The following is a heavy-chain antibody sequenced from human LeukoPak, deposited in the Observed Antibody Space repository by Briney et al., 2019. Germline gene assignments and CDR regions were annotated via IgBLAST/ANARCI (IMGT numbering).Heavy chain of an antibody. CDR1: GFTFSSYS. Sequence: GGSLRLSCAASGFTFSSYSMNWVRQAPGKGLEWVSSISSSSSYIYYADSVKGRFTISRDNAKNSLYLQMNSLRAEDTAVYYCARDTEPDFWSGYYCLDYWGQGTLVTVSS. CDR3: ARDTEPDFWSGYYCLDY. V-gene: IGHV3-21*01. D-gene: IGHD3-3*01. J-gene: IGHJ4*02. CDR2: ISSSSSYI.